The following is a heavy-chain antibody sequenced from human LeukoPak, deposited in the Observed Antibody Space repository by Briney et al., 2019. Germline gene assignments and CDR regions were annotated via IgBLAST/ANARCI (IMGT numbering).Heavy chain of an antibody. CDR2: ISSSGSTI. J-gene: IGHJ3*02. CDR3: ARDSYDSSGYSLNAFDI. CDR1: GFTFSTYA. V-gene: IGHV3-48*03. Sequence: GESLTLSCAASGFTFSTYAMNWVRQAPGKGLEWVSYISSSGSTIYYADSVKGRFTISRDNAKNSLYLQMNSLRAEDTAVYYCARDSYDSSGYSLNAFDIWGQGTMVTVSS. D-gene: IGHD3-22*01.